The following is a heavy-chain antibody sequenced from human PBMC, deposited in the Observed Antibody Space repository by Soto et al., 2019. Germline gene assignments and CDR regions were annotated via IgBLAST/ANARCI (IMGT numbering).Heavy chain of an antibody. CDR3: TRHVGYSYGYDYYYYGMDV. D-gene: IGHD5-18*01. V-gene: IGHV3-73*02. CDR1: GFTFSGSA. Sequence: EVQLVESGGGLVQPGGSLKLSCAASGFTFSGSAMHWVRQASGKGLEWVGRIRSKANSYATAYAASVKGRFTISRDDSKNTAYLQMNSLKTVDTAVYYCTRHVGYSYGYDYYYYGMDVWGQGTTVTVSS. CDR2: IRSKANSYAT. J-gene: IGHJ6*02.